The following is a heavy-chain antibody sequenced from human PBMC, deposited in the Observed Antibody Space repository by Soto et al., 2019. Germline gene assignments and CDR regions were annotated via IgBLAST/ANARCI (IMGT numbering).Heavy chain of an antibody. CDR1: GGSFSGIY. J-gene: IGHJ6*02. D-gene: IGHD3-3*01. V-gene: IGHV4-34*12. CDR2: IIHSGST. Sequence: PSETLSLTCAVYGGSFSGIYWGWIRQPPGKGLGWIGEIIHSGSTSYNPSLKSRVTISVDTSKNQFSLKVSSVTAADTAVYYCARRSITIFGVVILGGMDVWGQGTTVTVSS. CDR3: ARRSITIFGVVILGGMDV.